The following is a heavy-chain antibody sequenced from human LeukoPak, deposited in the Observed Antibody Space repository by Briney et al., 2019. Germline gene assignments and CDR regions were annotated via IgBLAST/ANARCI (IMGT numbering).Heavy chain of an antibody. CDR1: GYSISSGYY. J-gene: IGHJ5*02. CDR3: AKGAGGFSYHNWFDP. D-gene: IGHD5-18*01. Sequence: SETLSLTCTVSGYSISSGYYWGWIRQPPGKGLEWIGSIYYSGTTHYNPSLESRVTISVDTSKNQFSLKLASVTAADTAIYYCAKGAGGFSYHNWFDPWGQGTLVTVSS. V-gene: IGHV4-38-2*02. CDR2: IYYSGTT.